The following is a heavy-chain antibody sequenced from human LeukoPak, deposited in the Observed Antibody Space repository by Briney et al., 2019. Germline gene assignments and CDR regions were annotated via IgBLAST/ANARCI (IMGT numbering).Heavy chain of an antibody. D-gene: IGHD2-2*01. CDR2: IYTSGST. V-gene: IGHV4-4*07. J-gene: IGHJ5*02. CDR1: GGSISSYY. CDR3: AGDLSLGYCSRTSCSPVGCFDP. Sequence: SETLSLTCTVSGGSISSYYWSWIRQPAGKGLEWIGRIYTSGSTNYNPSLKSRVSMSVDTSKNQFSLKLSSVTAADTALYYCAGDLSLGYCSRTSCSPVGCFDPWGQGTLVTVSS.